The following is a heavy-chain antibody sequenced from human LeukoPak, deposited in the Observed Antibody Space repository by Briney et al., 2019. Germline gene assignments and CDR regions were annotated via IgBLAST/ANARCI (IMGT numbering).Heavy chain of an antibody. CDR2: INHSGST. J-gene: IGHJ3*02. Sequence: PSETLSLTCAVYGGSFSGYYWSWIRQPPGKGLEWIGEINHSGSTNYNPSLKSRVTISVDTSKNQFSLKLSSVTAADTAVYYCARTSTRLDAFDIWGQGTMVTVSS. V-gene: IGHV4-34*01. CDR3: ARTSTRLDAFDI. CDR1: GGSFSGYY. D-gene: IGHD1-1*01.